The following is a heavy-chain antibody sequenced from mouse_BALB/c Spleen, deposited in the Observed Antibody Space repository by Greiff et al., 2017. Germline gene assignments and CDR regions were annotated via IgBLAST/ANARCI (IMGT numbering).Heavy chain of an antibody. D-gene: IGHD2-3*01. J-gene: IGHJ3*01. CDR2: IDPETGGT. Sequence: QVQLQQSGAELVRPGASVTLSCKASGYTFTDYEMHWVKQTPVHGLEWIGAIDPETGGTAYNEKFKGKATLTTDKSSSTAYMQLSRLTSEDSAVYFCARDGDGSTPGFAYWGQGTLVTVSA. V-gene: IGHV1-15*01. CDR1: GYTFTDYE. CDR3: ARDGDGSTPGFAY.